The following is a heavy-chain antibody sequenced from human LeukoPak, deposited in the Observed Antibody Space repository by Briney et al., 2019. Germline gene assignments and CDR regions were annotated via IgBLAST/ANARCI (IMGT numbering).Heavy chain of an antibody. CDR1: GGTFSSYA. J-gene: IGHJ6*03. CDR2: IIPIFGTA. V-gene: IGHV1-69*13. D-gene: IGHD5-12*01. Sequence: SVKVSCKASGGTFSSYAISWVRQAPGQGLEWMGGIIPIFGTANYAQKFQGRVTITADESTSTAYMELSSLRSEDTAVYYCAASLYSGYDDYYYYMDVWGKGTTVTISS. CDR3: AASLYSGYDDYYYYMDV.